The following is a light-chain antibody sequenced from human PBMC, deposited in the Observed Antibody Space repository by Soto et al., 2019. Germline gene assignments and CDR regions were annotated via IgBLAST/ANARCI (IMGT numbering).Light chain of an antibody. CDR2: EVS. V-gene: IGLV2-14*01. CDR3: TSYTSSTTWV. Sequence: QSALTQPASVSGSPGQSITISCTGTSSDVGRYNYVSWYQQHPGKAPKLMIYEVSNWPSGVSNRFSASKSGNTASLTISGLQAEDEADYYCTSYTSSTTWVFGGGTKVTVL. J-gene: IGLJ3*02. CDR1: SSDVGRYNY.